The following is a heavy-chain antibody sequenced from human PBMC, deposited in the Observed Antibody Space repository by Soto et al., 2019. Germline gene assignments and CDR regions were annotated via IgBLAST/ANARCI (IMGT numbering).Heavy chain of an antibody. CDR2: ISPSTSHI. V-gene: IGHV3-21*01. J-gene: IGHJ6*02. D-gene: IGHD2-15*01. Sequence: EVHLVESGGGLVKPGGSLRLSCTVSGFTFSSCTMNWVRQAPGKGLEWVSSISPSTSHIYYADSVKGRFTISRDNAKISLFLQTNSLRAEDTAVYYCSGCSGGACHQNYGMDVWGQGTTVTVSS. CDR3: SGCSGGACHQNYGMDV. CDR1: GFTFSSCT.